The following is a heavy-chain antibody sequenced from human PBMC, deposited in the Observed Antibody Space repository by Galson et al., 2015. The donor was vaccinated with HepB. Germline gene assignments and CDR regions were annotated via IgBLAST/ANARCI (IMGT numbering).Heavy chain of an antibody. CDR3: ALRRRTTIPGAFDI. V-gene: IGHV2-5*01. CDR1: GFSLSTTGVG. CDR2: VYWNNNK. Sequence: PALVKPTQTLTLTCTFSGFSLSTTGVGVAWIRQPPGKALEWLALVYWNNNKRYSPSLESRLTITKDTSKSQVVLTMTNMDPVDTATYYRALRRRTTIPGAFDIWGQGTLVTVSS. J-gene: IGHJ3*02. D-gene: IGHD1-1*01.